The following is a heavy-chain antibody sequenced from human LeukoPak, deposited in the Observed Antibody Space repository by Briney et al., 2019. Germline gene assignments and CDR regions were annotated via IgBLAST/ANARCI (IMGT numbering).Heavy chain of an antibody. CDR1: GFTFDDYA. Sequence: GGSLRLSCAASGFTFDDYAMHWVRQAPGEGLEWVSGISWNSGSIGYADSVKGRFTISRDNAKNSLYLQMNSLRAEDTALYYCAGDYYYYGMDVWGQGTTVTVSS. J-gene: IGHJ6*02. CDR2: ISWNSGSI. V-gene: IGHV3-9*01. CDR3: AGDYYYYGMDV.